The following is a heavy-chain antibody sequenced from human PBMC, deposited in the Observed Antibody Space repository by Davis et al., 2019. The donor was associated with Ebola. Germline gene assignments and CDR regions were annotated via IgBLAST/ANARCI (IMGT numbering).Heavy chain of an antibody. J-gene: IGHJ6*02. D-gene: IGHD2-21*01. V-gene: IGHV5-51*01. CDR1: GYSFTSYW. CDR2: IYPGDSDT. Sequence: KVSCKGSGYSFTSYWIGWVRQMPGEGLEWMGIIYPGDSDTRYTPSFQGQVTISVDKSINTAYLQWSSLKASDTAMYFCARFESLYGDYGMDVWGQGTTVTVSS. CDR3: ARFESLYGDYGMDV.